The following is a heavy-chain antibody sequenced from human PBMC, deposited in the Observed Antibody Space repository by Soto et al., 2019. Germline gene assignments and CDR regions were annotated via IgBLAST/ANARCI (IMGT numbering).Heavy chain of an antibody. J-gene: IGHJ5*02. D-gene: IGHD6-13*01. CDR2: INPNSGGT. Sequence: ASVKVSCKASGYTFTGYYMYWVRQAPGQGLEWMGWINPNSGGTNYAQKFQGWVTMTRDTSISTAYMELSRLRSDDTAVYYCARVSYSGNWFVHSVAGPNCFDPWGQGTLVTVSS. CDR1: GYTFTGYY. V-gene: IGHV1-2*04. CDR3: ARVSYSGNWFVHSVAGPNCFDP.